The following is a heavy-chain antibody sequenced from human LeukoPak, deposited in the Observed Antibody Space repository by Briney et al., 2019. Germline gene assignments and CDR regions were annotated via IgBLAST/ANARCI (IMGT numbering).Heavy chain of an antibody. CDR1: GASISNYY. CDR3: ASRSGSGSYGFDF. V-gene: IGHV4-59*01. CDR2: YYYGGST. J-gene: IGHJ4*02. Sequence: SETLSLTCTVSGASISNYYWTWIRQPPGKGLEWIGYYYYGGSTEYNPSLKSRVTISVDTFKNQFSLKLSSVTAADTAVYYCASRSGSGSYGFDFWGQGTLVTVSS. D-gene: IGHD3-10*01.